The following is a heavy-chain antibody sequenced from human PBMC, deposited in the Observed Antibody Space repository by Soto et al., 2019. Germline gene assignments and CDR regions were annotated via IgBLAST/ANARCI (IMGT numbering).Heavy chain of an antibody. J-gene: IGHJ4*02. V-gene: IGHV3-7*03. CDR2: IKNDGSEK. Sequence: GGSLRLSCAASGISTSSYWMGWVRQAPGRGLEWVASIKNDGSEKYYMDSLKARFTITTDNALNSLYLQMNSLRAEDTAVYFCVTGYHSDYWGQGTLVTVSS. CDR3: VTGYHSDY. D-gene: IGHD5-18*01. CDR1: GISTSSYW.